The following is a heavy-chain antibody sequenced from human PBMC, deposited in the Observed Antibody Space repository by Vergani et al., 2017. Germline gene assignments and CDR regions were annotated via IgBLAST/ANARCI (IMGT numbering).Heavy chain of an antibody. Sequence: QVQLQESGPGLVKPPGTLSLTCAVSGDFISSYNCWTWVRPPPGKGLEWIGEICHTEDTNYSPSLKSRVTVSVDESRNLFSLRLNSVTAADTAVYYCATIGYRRWGYYFDYWGQGILVTVSS. CDR1: GDFISSYNC. CDR2: ICHTEDT. J-gene: IGHJ4*02. CDR3: ATIGYRRWGYYFDY. D-gene: IGHD2-2*02. V-gene: IGHV4-4*03.